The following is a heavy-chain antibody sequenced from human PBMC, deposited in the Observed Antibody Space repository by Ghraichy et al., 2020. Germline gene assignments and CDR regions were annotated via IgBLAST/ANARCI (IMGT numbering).Heavy chain of an antibody. D-gene: IGHD4-17*01. CDR1: GYSISSGYH. Sequence: SETLSLTCTVSGYSISSGYHWGWIRQPPGKGLEWIGTIYHSGSTYYNPSLKSRVTISVDTSKNQFSLKLSSVTAADTAVYYCARELTTVTFDYWGQGTLVTVSS. J-gene: IGHJ4*02. CDR3: ARELTTVTFDY. CDR2: IYHSGST. V-gene: IGHV4-38-2*02.